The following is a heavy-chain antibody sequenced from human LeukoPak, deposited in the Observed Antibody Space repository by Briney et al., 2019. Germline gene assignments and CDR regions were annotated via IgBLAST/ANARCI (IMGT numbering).Heavy chain of an antibody. J-gene: IGHJ4*02. CDR1: VDSPIADL. V-gene: IGHV4-59*08. CDR3: ARHGGASPHYFDY. D-gene: IGHD2-15*01. Sequence: SGTLSVSRAEPVDSPIADLRSWVRHPPGEERVWGAFISYTGSTRYRSALPTRVIISVAPCKSKFSLLLTSVTAADTAVYYSARHGGASPHYFDYWGRGTLVTVSS. CDR2: ISYTGST.